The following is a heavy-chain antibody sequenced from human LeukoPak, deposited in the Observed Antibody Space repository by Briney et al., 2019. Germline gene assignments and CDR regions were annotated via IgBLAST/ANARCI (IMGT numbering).Heavy chain of an antibody. V-gene: IGHV1-69*13. CDR3: ARDGGGDWDY. D-gene: IGHD2-21*02. Sequence: ASVKVSFEASGGTFSSYAISWVRQAPGQGLEWMGGIIPIFGTANYAQKFQGRVTITADESTSTAYMELSSLRSEDTAVYYCARDGGGDWDYWGQGTLVTVSS. CDR1: GGTFSSYA. J-gene: IGHJ4*02. CDR2: IIPIFGTA.